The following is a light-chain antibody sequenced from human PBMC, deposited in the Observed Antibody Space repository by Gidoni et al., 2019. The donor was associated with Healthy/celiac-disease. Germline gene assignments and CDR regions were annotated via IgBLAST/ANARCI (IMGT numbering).Light chain of an antibody. CDR3: SSYTSSSRVM. V-gene: IGLV2-14*01. CDR2: DIT. J-gene: IGLJ3*02. CDR1: SSDVGGYHY. Sequence: QSALTQPASASGSPGHSITISCTGTSSDVGGYHYVSWYLQHPGQAPKLMIYDITKRPSGVSKRFSGSKAGNTASLTIAGRQAEEEDDYCGSSYTSSSRVMFGGGTKLTVL.